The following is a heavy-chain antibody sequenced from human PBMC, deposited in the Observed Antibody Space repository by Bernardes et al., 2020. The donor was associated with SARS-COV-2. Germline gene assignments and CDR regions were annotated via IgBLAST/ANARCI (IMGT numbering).Heavy chain of an antibody. V-gene: IGHV3-23*01. J-gene: IGHJ3*01. D-gene: IGHD4-4*01. CDR1: GFIFGNFA. Sequence: GGSLRLSCIASGFIFGNFALNWVRQAPGKGLEWVSSISGSSGSIYYADSVKGRFTISRDNSKNTVYLQMNSLRAEDTALYYCVKTWITTNPTGGFDFWGQGTMVSVSS. CDR3: VKTWITTNPTGGFDF. CDR2: ISGSSGSI.